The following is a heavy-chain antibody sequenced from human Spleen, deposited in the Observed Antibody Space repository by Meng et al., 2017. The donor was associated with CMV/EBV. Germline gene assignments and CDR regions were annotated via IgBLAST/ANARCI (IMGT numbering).Heavy chain of an antibody. Sequence: SCKASGYTFTGYYLHWVRQVPGQGLEWMGWIIPHSGVTTYAQKFQGRVTMSRDVSITTAYMELNRMTSDDTAVYYCARGEGLEIFNYWGQGTKVTVSS. D-gene: IGHD1-1*01. J-gene: IGHJ4*02. CDR1: GYTFTGYY. CDR2: IIPHSGVT. V-gene: IGHV1-2*02. CDR3: ARGEGLEIFNY.